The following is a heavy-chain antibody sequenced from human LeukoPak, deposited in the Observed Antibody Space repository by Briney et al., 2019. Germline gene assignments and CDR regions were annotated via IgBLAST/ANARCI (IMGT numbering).Heavy chain of an antibody. V-gene: IGHV1-46*01. D-gene: IGHD5-12*01. CDR1: GYTLSSYG. CDR2: INPSGGST. Sequence: ASVKVSCKASGYTLSSYGISWVRQAPGQGLEWMGIINPSGGSTDYAQKFQGRVTMTRDTSTSTVSMELSSLRSEDTAVYYCARDPYSRGKANYFEYWGQGTMVTVSS. J-gene: IGHJ4*02. CDR3: ARDPYSRGKANYFEY.